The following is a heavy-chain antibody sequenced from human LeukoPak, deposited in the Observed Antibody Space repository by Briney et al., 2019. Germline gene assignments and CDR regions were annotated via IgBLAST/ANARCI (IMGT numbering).Heavy chain of an antibody. D-gene: IGHD4-17*01. CDR2: INRSGST. CDR3: ARGHGDYGQRDL. J-gene: IGHJ2*01. CDR1: GGSFSGYY. Sequence: SETLSLTCAVYGGSFSGYYWSWIRQPPGKGLEWIGEINRSGSTNYNPSLKSRVTISVDTSKNQFSLKLSSVTAADTAVYYCARGHGDYGQRDLWGRGTLVTVSS. V-gene: IGHV4-34*01.